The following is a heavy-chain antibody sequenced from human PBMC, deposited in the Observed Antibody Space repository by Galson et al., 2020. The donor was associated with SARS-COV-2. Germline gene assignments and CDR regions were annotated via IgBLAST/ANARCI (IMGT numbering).Heavy chain of an antibody. V-gene: IGHV4-39*01. CDR3: ARHSSRVYGSSPLHWFDP. D-gene: IGHD6-13*01. J-gene: IGHJ5*02. CDR1: GGSITSSSYY. Sequence: SQTLSLTCTVSGGSITSSSYYWGWIRQPPGKGLEWIGSIYYSGSTYYNPSLKSRVTISVDTSKNQFSLKLSSVTASDTAVYYCARHSSRVYGSSPLHWFDPWGQGTLVTVSS. CDR2: IYYSGST.